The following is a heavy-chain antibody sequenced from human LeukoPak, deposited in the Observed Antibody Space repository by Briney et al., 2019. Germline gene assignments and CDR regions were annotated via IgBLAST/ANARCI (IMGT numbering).Heavy chain of an antibody. CDR1: GYTFTAYY. J-gene: IGHJ4*02. Sequence: ASVKVSCKASGYTFTAYYMHWVRQAPGQGLEWMGWINPNSGDTNHARKFQGRVTMTWDMSISTAYMDLGSLRSDDTAVYYCGRGQELWIDYWGQGTLVTVSS. D-gene: IGHD2-21*01. CDR2: INPNSGDT. V-gene: IGHV1-2*02. CDR3: GRGQELWIDY.